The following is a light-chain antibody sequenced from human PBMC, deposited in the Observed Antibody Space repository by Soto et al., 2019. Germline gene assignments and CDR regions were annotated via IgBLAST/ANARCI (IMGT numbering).Light chain of an antibody. J-gene: IGKJ1*01. CDR2: GAS. V-gene: IGKV3-20*01. Sequence: EIVLTQSPGTLYFSPGERATLSCRASQSVSSKYLTWYQQKPGQAPRILIYGASSRATGIPDRFSGSGPGRDFLLTISRLVPEDFAVYYFQQYGSSPRTFGQGNQVPI. CDR3: QQYGSSPRT. CDR1: QSVSSKY.